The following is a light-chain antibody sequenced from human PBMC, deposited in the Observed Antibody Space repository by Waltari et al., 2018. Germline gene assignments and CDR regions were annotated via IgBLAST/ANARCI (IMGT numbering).Light chain of an antibody. V-gene: IGLV1-44*01. J-gene: IGLJ3*02. Sequence: QSVLTQPPSVSGTPGQRVTISCSGSSSNIGSNTVNWYQQLPGTAPKLLIYGNNQWPSGVPDRFSGSKSGTSASLAIGGLQAEDEADYYCAGWDDSLEGTLFGIGTRLSVL. CDR2: GNN. CDR1: SSNIGSNT. CDR3: AGWDDSLEGTL.